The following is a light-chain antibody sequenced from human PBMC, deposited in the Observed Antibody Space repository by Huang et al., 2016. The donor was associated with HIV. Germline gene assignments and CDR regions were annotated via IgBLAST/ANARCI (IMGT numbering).Light chain of an antibody. CDR2: GAS. V-gene: IGKV3-15*01. CDR1: QSVSSN. J-gene: IGKJ4*01. Sequence: EIVMTQSPATLSVSPGERATLACRASQSVSSNLAWYQQKPGQAPSLLIYGASTMAAGIPARFSGSGSGREFTLTISSLQSEDFAVYYCQQYNNWPPLTFGGGTKVEIK. CDR3: QQYNNWPPLT.